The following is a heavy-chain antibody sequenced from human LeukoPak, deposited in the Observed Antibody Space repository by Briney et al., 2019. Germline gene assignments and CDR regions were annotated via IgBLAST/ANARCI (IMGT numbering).Heavy chain of an antibody. D-gene: IGHD3-22*01. CDR2: IWYDGSNK. CDR1: GITFSSYG. J-gene: IGHJ3*02. Sequence: GGSLRLSCAASGITFSSYGMHWVRQAPGKGLEWVAVIWYDGSNKYYADSVKGRFTISRDNSKNTLYLQMNSLRAEDTAVYYCARPPEGSVEDNYYDTSFAFDIWGQGTMVTVSS. CDR3: ARPPEGSVEDNYYDTSFAFDI. V-gene: IGHV3-33*01.